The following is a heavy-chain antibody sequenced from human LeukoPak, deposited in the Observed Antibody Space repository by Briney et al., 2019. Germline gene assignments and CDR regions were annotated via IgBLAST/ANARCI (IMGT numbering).Heavy chain of an antibody. CDR2: IYYSGST. J-gene: IGHJ4*02. CDR1: GGSISSSSYY. Sequence: SETLSLTCTVSGGSISSSSYYWGWIRQPPGKGLEWIGSIYYSGSTYYNPSLKSRVTISVDTSKNHFPLKLSSVTAADTAVYYCARVFVDTAMVSFDYWGQGTLVTVSS. CDR3: ARVFVDTAMVSFDY. V-gene: IGHV4-39*06. D-gene: IGHD5-18*01.